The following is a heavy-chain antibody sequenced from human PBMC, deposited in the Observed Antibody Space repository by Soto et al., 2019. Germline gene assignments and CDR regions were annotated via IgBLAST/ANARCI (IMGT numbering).Heavy chain of an antibody. Sequence: EVQLVESGGGLVQPGGSLRLSCAASGFTFSDYSMNWVRQAPGKGLEWISYISRSSNTIYSDSVKGRFTISRDNAKNSLYLQMNSLRAEDTAVFYCARAFSVSSNWFDPWGQGTLVTVSS. V-gene: IGHV3-48*01. CDR3: ARAFSVSSNWFDP. CDR1: GFTFSDYS. J-gene: IGHJ5*02. CDR2: ISRSSNTI. D-gene: IGHD6-6*01.